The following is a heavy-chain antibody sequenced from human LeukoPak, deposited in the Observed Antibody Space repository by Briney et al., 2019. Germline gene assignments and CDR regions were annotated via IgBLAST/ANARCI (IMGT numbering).Heavy chain of an antibody. J-gene: IGHJ4*02. V-gene: IGHV3-49*03. CDR1: GFTFTDYA. Sequence: GGSLRLSCVTSGFTFTDYAISWFRQAPGKGLEWVGFIRRIPSGGTTDYAASVKGRVTISRDNSKSIAYLQMNSLESEDTAMYYCTRGIGYTYGWSDWGQGTLVTVSS. CDR2: IRRIPSGGTT. CDR3: TRGIGYTYGWSD. D-gene: IGHD5-18*01.